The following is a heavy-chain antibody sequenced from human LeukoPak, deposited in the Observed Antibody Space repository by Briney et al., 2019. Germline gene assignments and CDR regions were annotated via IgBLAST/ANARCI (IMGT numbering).Heavy chain of an antibody. V-gene: IGHV3-74*01. CDR3: ARNRRESTVTTDDAFDI. Sequence: GGSLRLSCAASGFTFSSYWMHWVRQAPGKGLVWVSRINSDGSSTSYADSVKGRFTISRDNAKNTLYLQMNSLRAEDTAVYYCARNRRESTVTTDDAFDIWGQGTMVTVSS. J-gene: IGHJ3*02. CDR1: GFTFSSYW. D-gene: IGHD4-17*01. CDR2: INSDGSST.